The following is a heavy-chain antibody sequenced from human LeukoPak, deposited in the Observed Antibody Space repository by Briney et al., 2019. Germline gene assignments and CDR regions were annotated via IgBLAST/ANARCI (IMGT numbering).Heavy chain of an antibody. V-gene: IGHV4-59*08. Sequence: SETLSLTCTVSGGSISSYYWSWIRQPPGKGLEWIGYIYYSGSTNYNPSLKSRVTISVDMSKNQFSLKLSSVTAADTAMYYCARHYYGSGIDWFDPWGQGTLVTVSS. CDR2: IYYSGST. D-gene: IGHD3-10*01. CDR3: ARHYYGSGIDWFDP. J-gene: IGHJ5*02. CDR1: GGSISSYY.